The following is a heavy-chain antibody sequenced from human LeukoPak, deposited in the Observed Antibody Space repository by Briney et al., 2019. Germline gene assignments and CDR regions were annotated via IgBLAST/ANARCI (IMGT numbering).Heavy chain of an antibody. D-gene: IGHD2-21*02. CDR2: ISYDGSNK. J-gene: IGHJ4*02. Sequence: GGSLRLSCGASGFTFSSYAMHWVRQAPGKGLEWVAVISYDGSNKYYADSVKGRFTISRDNSKNTLYLQMNSLRAEDTAVYYCARGQVMTYWGQGTLVTVSS. CDR3: ARGQVMTY. V-gene: IGHV3-30*04. CDR1: GFTFSSYA.